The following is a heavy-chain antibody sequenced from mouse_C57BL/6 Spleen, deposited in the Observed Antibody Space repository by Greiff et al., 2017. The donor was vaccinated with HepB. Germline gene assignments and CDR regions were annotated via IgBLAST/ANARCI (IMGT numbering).Heavy chain of an antibody. CDR2: ISSGGSYT. D-gene: IGHD3-3*01. J-gene: IGHJ2*01. CDR1: GFTFSSYG. CDR3: ARHGDPYYFDY. V-gene: IGHV5-6*02. Sequence: EVMLVESGGDLVKPGGSLKLSCAASGFTFSSYGMSWVRQTPDKRLEWVATISSGGSYTYYPDSVKGRFTISRDNAKNTLYLQMSSLQSEDTAMYYCARHGDPYYFDYWGQGTTRTVSS.